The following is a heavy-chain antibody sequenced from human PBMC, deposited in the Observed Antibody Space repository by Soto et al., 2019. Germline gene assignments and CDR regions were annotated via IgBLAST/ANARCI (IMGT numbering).Heavy chain of an antibody. CDR1: GGTFSSYA. CDR3: XXXXXYCGGDCYSSPWYYYGMDV. CDR2: IIPIFGTA. Sequence: QVQLVQSGAEVKKPGSSVKVSCKASGGTFSSYAISWVRQAPGQGLEWMGGIIPIFGTANYAQKFQGRVTITAXXXXXXXXXXXXXXXXXXXXXXXXXXXXXYCGGDCYSSPWYYYGMDVWGQGTTVTVSS. V-gene: IGHV1-69*01. D-gene: IGHD2-21*02. J-gene: IGHJ6*02.